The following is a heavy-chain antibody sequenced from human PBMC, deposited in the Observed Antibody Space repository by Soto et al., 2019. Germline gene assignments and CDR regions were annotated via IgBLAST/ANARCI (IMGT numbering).Heavy chain of an antibody. Sequence: PGGSLRLSCAASEFTFNNYEMHWVRQAPGKGLEWVSYISSSGNTIYYADSVKGRFTISRDNDKNSLYLQMNSLRAEDTAVYYCVRPVRKDDLWSGATFDMWGQGKMVTVSS. CDR1: EFTFNNYE. D-gene: IGHD3-3*01. V-gene: IGHV3-48*03. CDR2: ISSSGNTI. J-gene: IGHJ3*02. CDR3: VRPVRKDDLWSGATFDM.